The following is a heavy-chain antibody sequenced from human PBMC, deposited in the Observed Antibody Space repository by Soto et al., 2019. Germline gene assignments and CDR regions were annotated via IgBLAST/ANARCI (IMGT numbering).Heavy chain of an antibody. D-gene: IGHD3-10*01. V-gene: IGHV3-30*18. CDR2: ISYDGSNK. CDR1: GFTFSSYG. Sequence: GGSLRLSCAASGFTFSSYGMHWVRQAPGKGLEWVAVISYDGSNKYYADSVKGRFTISRDNSKNTLYLQMNSLRAEDTAVYYCAKTSDYGHVFGYWGQGTLVTVSS. J-gene: IGHJ4*02. CDR3: AKTSDYGHVFGY.